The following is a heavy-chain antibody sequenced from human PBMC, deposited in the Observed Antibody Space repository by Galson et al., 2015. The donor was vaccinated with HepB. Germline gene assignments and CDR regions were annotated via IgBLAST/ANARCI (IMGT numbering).Heavy chain of an antibody. D-gene: IGHD1-26*01. CDR2: VYCGDSNV. V-gene: IGHV5-51*01. Sequence: QSGAEVKKPGESLKISCKASGYSFSSSWIGWVRQMPGKGLEWMGIVYCGDSNVIYSPSFQGRVTISADRSINTAYLQWSSLKASDTAIYYCAKRTKWELLQDWFDSWGQGTLVTVSS. CDR1: GYSFSSSW. CDR3: AKRTKWELLQDWFDS. J-gene: IGHJ5*01.